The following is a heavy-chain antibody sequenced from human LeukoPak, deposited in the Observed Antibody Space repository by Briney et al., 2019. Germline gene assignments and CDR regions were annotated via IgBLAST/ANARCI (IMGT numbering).Heavy chain of an antibody. CDR1: GGSTSSHF. V-gene: IGHV4-59*11. CDR2: IYTGGTT. D-gene: IGHD6-19*01. J-gene: IGHJ4*02. Sequence: SETLSLTCTVSGGSTSSHFWSWIRQPPGKGLEWIGNIYTGGTTNYNPSLKSGVTISIDTSKNQLSLHLASVTAADTAVYYCARLKRGTGYSSGWYIDYWGQGTLVTVSS. CDR3: ARLKRGTGYSSGWYIDY.